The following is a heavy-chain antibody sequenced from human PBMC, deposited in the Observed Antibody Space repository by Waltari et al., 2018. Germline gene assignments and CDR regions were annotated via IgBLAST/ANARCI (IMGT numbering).Heavy chain of an antibody. V-gene: IGHV4-38-2*02. Sequence: QVQLQESGPGLVKPSETLSLTCTVSGYSIRSGYYWGWIRQPPGKGLEWIGSIYHSGSTYYNPSLKSRVTISVDTSKNQFSLKLSSVTAADTAVYYCARGDYIDYWGQGTLVTVSS. CDR1: GYSIRSGYY. CDR3: ARGDYIDY. J-gene: IGHJ4*02. CDR2: IYHSGST.